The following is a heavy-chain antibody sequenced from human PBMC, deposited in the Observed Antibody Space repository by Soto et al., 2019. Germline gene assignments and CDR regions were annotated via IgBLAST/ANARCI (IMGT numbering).Heavy chain of an antibody. CDR1: GFSLSTTGVG. CDR2: IYWDDDK. V-gene: IGHV2-5*02. Sequence: QITLKESGPPLVKPTQTLTLTRTFSGFSLSTTGVGVGWIRQPPGKALEWLALIYWDDDKRYSPSLKSRLTITKDTSKNQVVLIMTNMDPVDTATYYCARRPGINFYYGMDVWGQGTTVTVSS. J-gene: IGHJ6*02. CDR3: ARRPGINFYYGMDV.